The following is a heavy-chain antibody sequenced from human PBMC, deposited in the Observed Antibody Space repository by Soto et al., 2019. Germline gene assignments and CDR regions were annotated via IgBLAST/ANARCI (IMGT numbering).Heavy chain of an antibody. Sequence: GASVKVSCKASGYTFTSYGISWVRQAPGQGLEWMGWISAYNGNTNYAQKLQGRVTMTTDTSTSTAYMELRSLRSDDTAVYYCARDSLEGSGDNSWFDPWGQGTLVTVSS. J-gene: IGHJ5*02. D-gene: IGHD3-10*01. CDR2: ISAYNGNT. CDR1: GYTFTSYG. V-gene: IGHV1-18*01. CDR3: ARDSLEGSGDNSWFDP.